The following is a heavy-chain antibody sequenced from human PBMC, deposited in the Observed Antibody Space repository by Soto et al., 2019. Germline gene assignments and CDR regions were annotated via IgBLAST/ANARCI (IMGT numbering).Heavy chain of an antibody. J-gene: IGHJ4*02. V-gene: IGHV1-46*03. Sequence: EASVKVSCKASGYTFTSYYMHWVRQAPGQGLEWMGIINPSGGSTSYAQKFQGRVTMTRDTSTSTVYMELSSLRSEDTAVYYCARDTRDHFTWIQLWLPLEFWGQGTLVTVSS. D-gene: IGHD5-18*01. CDR3: ARDTRDHFTWIQLWLPLEF. CDR1: GYTFTSYY. CDR2: INPSGGST.